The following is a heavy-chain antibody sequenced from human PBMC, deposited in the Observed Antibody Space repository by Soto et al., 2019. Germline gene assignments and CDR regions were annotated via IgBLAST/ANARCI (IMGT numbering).Heavy chain of an antibody. CDR3: AKDPGYDSSNDY. Sequence: GGSLRLSCAASGFTFSSYLMHWVRQAPGKGLEWVPVIAVDGGRKNYADSVKGRFTISRDNSKNTLYLQMNSLRAEDTAVYYCAKDPGYDSSNDYWGQGTLVTVLL. CDR2: IAVDGGRK. V-gene: IGHV3-23*01. J-gene: IGHJ4*02. D-gene: IGHD3-22*01. CDR1: GFTFSSYL.